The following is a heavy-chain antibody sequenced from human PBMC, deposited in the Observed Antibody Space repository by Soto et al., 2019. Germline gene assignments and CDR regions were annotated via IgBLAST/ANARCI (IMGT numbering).Heavy chain of an antibody. D-gene: IGHD3-16*01. Sequence: QVQLVESGGGVVQPGASLTLSCEASGFTFRNYGMHWVRQAPGKGLEWVAVVSYDGSNKLYAGSVKGRFTISRDNSKNKLFPQINGLRDEDTAVYFCAKDQKITALSDFDSWGQGTLVTVSS. J-gene: IGHJ4*02. CDR2: VSYDGSNK. V-gene: IGHV3-30*18. CDR1: GFTFRNYG. CDR3: AKDQKITALSDFDS.